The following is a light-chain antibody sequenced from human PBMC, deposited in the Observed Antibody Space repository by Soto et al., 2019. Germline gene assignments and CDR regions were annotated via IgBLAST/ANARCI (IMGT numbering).Light chain of an antibody. CDR1: QSVSSSY. J-gene: IGKJ2*01. CDR2: GAS. Sequence: EIVLTQSPGTLSLSPGERATLSCRASQSVSSSYLAWYQQKPGQAPRLLIYGASSRATGIPDRFSGSGSGXXXTLTISRLEPEDFAVYYCQQYGSSLPYTFGQGTKLEIK. V-gene: IGKV3-20*01. CDR3: QQYGSSLPYT.